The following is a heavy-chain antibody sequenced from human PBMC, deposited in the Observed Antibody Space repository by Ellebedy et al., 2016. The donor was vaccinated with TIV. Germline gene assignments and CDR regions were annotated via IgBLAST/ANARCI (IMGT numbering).Heavy chain of an antibody. J-gene: IGHJ4*02. CDR3: AKGHRFGELPFDY. Sequence: GESLKISCAGSGFTFSDHYMDWVRQAPGKGLEWVSTISGRGGGKYYADSVKGRFTISRDNSKNTLYLQMSSLRAEDTAVYYCAKGHRFGELPFDYWGQGTLVTVSS. V-gene: IGHV3-23*01. D-gene: IGHD3-10*01. CDR1: GFTFSDHY. CDR2: ISGRGGGK.